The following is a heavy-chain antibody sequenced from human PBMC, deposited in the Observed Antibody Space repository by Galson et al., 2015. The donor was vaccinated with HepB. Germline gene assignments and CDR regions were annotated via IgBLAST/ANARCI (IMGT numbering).Heavy chain of an antibody. V-gene: IGHV6-1*01. D-gene: IGHD7-27*01. CDR1: GDSVSSSSAA. J-gene: IGHJ4*02. CDR3: ARSAGDLDY. Sequence: CAISGDSVSSSSAAWNWIRQSPSRGLEWLGRTYYRSKWYHGYAVSVRSRITINPDTSKNQFSLHLNSVTPEDTAVYYCARSAGDLDYWGQGILVTVSS. CDR2: TYYRSKWYH.